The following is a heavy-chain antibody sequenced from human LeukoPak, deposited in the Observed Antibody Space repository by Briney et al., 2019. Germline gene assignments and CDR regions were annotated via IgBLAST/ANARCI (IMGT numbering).Heavy chain of an antibody. CDR1: GFTFSSYA. CDR3: AKVRYYDSSGYSDYYYYYGMDV. J-gene: IGHJ6*04. Sequence: GGPLRLSCAASGFTFSSYAMHWVRQAPGKGLEWVAVISYDGSNKYYADSVKGRFTISRDNSKNTLYLQMNSLRAEDTAVYYCAKVRYYDSSGYSDYYYYYGMDVWGKGTTVTVSS. D-gene: IGHD3-22*01. V-gene: IGHV3-30-3*01. CDR2: ISYDGSNK.